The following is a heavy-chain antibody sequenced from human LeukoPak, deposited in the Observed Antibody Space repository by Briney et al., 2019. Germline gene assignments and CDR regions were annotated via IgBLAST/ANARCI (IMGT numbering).Heavy chain of an antibody. J-gene: IGHJ4*02. Sequence: EGSLRLSCAASGFTFSSYWMSWVRQAPGKGLEWVANINQDGNEKYFVDSVKGRFTISRDNAKNSLYLQMNSLRAEDTAVYYCAKDSDSSSPPFDYWGQGTLVTVSS. D-gene: IGHD6-6*01. CDR3: AKDSDSSSPPFDY. CDR2: INQDGNEK. CDR1: GFTFSSYW. V-gene: IGHV3-7*01.